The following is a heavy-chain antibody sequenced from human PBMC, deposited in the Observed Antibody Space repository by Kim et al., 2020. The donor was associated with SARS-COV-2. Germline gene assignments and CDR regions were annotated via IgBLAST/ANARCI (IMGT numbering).Heavy chain of an antibody. CDR2: STI. D-gene: IGHD3-16*01. Sequence: STIYDAGTVKGRFTISRDNAKNSLYLQMNSLRAEDTAVYYCARDRGRLYYWGQGTLVTVSS. J-gene: IGHJ4*02. CDR3: ARDRGRLYY. V-gene: IGHV3-11*01.